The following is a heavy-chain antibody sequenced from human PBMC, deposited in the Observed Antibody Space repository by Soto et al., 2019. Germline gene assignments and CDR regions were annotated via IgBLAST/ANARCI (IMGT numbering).Heavy chain of an antibody. J-gene: IGHJ4*02. Sequence: SGTLSLTCAVSGGSFTSNNWWAWVRQPPGQGLEWIGEIYRTGSTNYNPSLKSRVTISLDKSENQFSLKVTSLTAADTAVYYCASRDPGTSVDYWGQGTLVTVSS. CDR3: ASRDPGTSVDY. V-gene: IGHV4-4*02. CDR2: IYRTGST. D-gene: IGHD1-7*01. CDR1: GGSFTSNNW.